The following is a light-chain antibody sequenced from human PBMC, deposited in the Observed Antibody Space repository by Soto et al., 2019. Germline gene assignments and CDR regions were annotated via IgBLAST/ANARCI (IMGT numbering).Light chain of an antibody. CDR3: EMYT. Sequence: IVLTQSPGTLSLSREERATLSCRASQSVSSSYLVWYQQRPGQPPRLLLYGTSTRAAGISDRFSGSGSGTDFTLTIYRLESFVYAVYSTEMYT. J-gene: IGKJ2*01. CDR2: GTS. V-gene: IGKV3-20*01. CDR1: QSVSSSY.